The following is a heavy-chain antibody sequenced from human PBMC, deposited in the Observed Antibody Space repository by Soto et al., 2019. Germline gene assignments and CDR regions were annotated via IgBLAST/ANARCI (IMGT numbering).Heavy chain of an antibody. V-gene: IGHV3-48*01. Sequence: GGSLRLSCAASGFTFRNYNMNWVRQAPGKGLEWVSHISIGGTTIDYADSVKGRFTISRDNSKNTVHLQMNSLRAEDTAVYYCAKPLFYSDRWYFDYWGQGTPVTVS. J-gene: IGHJ4*02. D-gene: IGHD3-9*01. CDR3: AKPLFYSDRWYFDY. CDR1: GFTFRNYN. CDR2: ISIGGTTI.